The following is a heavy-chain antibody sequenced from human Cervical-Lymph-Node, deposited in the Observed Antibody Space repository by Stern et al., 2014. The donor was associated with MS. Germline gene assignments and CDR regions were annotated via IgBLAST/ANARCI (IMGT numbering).Heavy chain of an antibody. CDR2: ISAYNGNT. CDR3: ASGSLEGFDP. D-gene: IGHD5-24*01. V-gene: IGHV1-18*01. J-gene: IGHJ5*02. CDR1: GYTFTSLG. Sequence: QVQLVQSGAEVKKPGASVEVSCKASGYTFTSLGLTWVRQAPGQGLEWMGWISAYNGNTNHAQKFQGRVTLTTEASTNTAYMELRSLTSDDTAVYFCASGSLEGFDPWGQGTLVTVSS.